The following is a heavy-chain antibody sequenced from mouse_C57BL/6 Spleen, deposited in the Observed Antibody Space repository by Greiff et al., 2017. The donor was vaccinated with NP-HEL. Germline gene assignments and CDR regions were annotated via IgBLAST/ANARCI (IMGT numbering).Heavy chain of an antibody. CDR2: INPNYGTT. CDR1: GYSFTDYN. Sequence: EVKLQQSGPELVKPGASVKISCKASGYSFTDYNMNWVKQSNGKSLEWIGVINPNYGTTSYNQKFKGKATLTVDQSSSTAYMQLNSLTSEDSAVYYCARSGITTVVAPYYAMDYWGQGTSVTVSS. CDR3: ARSGITTVVAPYYAMDY. D-gene: IGHD1-1*01. J-gene: IGHJ4*01. V-gene: IGHV1-39*01.